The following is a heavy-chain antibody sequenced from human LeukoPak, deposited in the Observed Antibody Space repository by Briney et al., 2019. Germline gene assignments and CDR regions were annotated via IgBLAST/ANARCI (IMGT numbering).Heavy chain of an antibody. CDR1: GFTFDDYA. Sequence: QAGGPLRLSCAASGFTFDDYAMHWVRQAPGKGLEWVSLISGDGGSTYYADSVKGRFTISRDNSKNSPYLQMNSLRTEDTALYYCAKDYPYDSSGYYFRGGGFDYWGQGTLVTVSS. CDR3: AKDYPYDSSGYYFRGGGFDY. J-gene: IGHJ4*02. V-gene: IGHV3-43*02. D-gene: IGHD3-22*01. CDR2: ISGDGGST.